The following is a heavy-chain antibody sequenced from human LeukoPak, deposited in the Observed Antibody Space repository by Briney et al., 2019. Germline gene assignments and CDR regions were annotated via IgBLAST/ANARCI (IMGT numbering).Heavy chain of an antibody. CDR2: IYYSGST. J-gene: IGHJ4*02. D-gene: IGHD3-3*01. CDR1: GGSISSHY. Sequence: TSETLSLTCTVSGGSISSHYWSWIRQPPGKGLEWIGYIYYSGSTNYNPSLKSRVTISVDTSKNQFSLKLSSVTAADTAVYYCARAKGTYYDFWSGPHEFDYWGQGTLVTVPS. V-gene: IGHV4-59*11. CDR3: ARAKGTYYDFWSGPHEFDY.